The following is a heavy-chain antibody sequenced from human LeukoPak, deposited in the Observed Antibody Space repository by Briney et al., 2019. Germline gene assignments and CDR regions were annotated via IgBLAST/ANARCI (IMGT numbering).Heavy chain of an antibody. CDR3: AKDGYIAARPYYMDV. CDR1: GFTFSSYA. J-gene: IGHJ6*03. CDR2: ISGSDAGT. D-gene: IGHD6-6*01. V-gene: IGHV3-23*01. Sequence: HPGGSLRLSCAASGFTFSSYAMSWVRQIPGKGLEWVSAISGSDAGTYYADSVKGRFTISRDNSKNTLYLQMNRLRAEDTAVYYCAKDGYIAARPYYMDVWGKGTTVTVSS.